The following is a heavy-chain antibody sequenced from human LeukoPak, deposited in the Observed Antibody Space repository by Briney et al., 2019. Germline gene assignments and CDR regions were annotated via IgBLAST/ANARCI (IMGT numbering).Heavy chain of an antibody. J-gene: IGHJ3*02. D-gene: IGHD1-26*01. V-gene: IGHV3-23*01. Sequence: GGSLRLSCAASGFTFSSYAMSWVRQAPGKGLEWVSAISGSGGSTYYADSVKGRFTISRDNSKNTLYLQMNSLRAEDTAVYYCARDGELGDAFDIWGQGTMVTVSS. CDR1: GFTFSSYA. CDR2: ISGSGGST. CDR3: ARDGELGDAFDI.